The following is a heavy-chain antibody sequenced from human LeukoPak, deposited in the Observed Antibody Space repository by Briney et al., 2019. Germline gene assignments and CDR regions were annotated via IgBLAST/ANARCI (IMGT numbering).Heavy chain of an antibody. J-gene: IGHJ4*02. V-gene: IGHV4-38-2*01. CDR2: IYHSGST. CDR1: GYSITSGYY. D-gene: IGHD4-11*01. CDR3: ARRYSNYFFDY. Sequence: SETLSLTCAVSGYSITSGYYWAWIRQPPGKGLEWIGNIYHSGSTYYNASLKSRVTISVDTSKNQFSLKLSSVTAADTAVYYCARRYSNYFFDYWGQGTLVTVSS.